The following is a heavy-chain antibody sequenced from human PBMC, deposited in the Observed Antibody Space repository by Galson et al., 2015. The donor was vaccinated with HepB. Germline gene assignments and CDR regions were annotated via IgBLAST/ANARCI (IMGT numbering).Heavy chain of an antibody. CDR2: INPNSGDT. Sequence: SVKVSCKASRYIFTGYYMHWVRQAPGQGLEWMGRINPNSGDTNYAQKFQGRVTMTRDTSISTAYMELSRLRSDDTAVYYCASKDSSGWAPFDYWGQGTLVTVSS. D-gene: IGHD6-19*01. CDR3: ASKDSSGWAPFDY. V-gene: IGHV1-2*06. J-gene: IGHJ4*02. CDR1: RYIFTGYY.